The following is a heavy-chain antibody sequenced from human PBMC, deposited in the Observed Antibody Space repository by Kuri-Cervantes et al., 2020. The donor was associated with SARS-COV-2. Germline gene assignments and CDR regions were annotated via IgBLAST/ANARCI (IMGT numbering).Heavy chain of an antibody. J-gene: IGHJ4*02. CDR1: GYTLTELS. V-gene: IGHV1-24*01. CDR3: ATSFAYYYDSSGYY. Sequence: ASVKVSCKVSGYTLTELSMHWVRQAPGKGLEWMGGFDPEDGETIYAQKFQGRVTMTEDTSTDTAYMELSSLRSEDTAVYYCATSFAYYYDSSGYYWGQGTLVTVSS. CDR2: FDPEDGET. D-gene: IGHD3-22*01.